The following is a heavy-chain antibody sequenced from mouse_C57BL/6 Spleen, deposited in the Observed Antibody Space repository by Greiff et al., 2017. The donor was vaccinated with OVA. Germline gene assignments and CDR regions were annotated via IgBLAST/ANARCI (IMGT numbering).Heavy chain of an antibody. V-gene: IGHV1-81*01. CDR1: GYTFTSYG. J-gene: IGHJ4*01. CDR2: IYPRSGNT. D-gene: IGHD3-3*01. CDR3: ALGGRHYAMDY. Sequence: VQLQESGAELARPGASVKLSCKASGYTFTSYGISWVKQRTGPGLEWIGEIYPRSGNTYYNEKFKGKATLTADKSSSTAYMELRSLTSEDSAVYFCALGGRHYAMDYWGQGTSVTVSS.